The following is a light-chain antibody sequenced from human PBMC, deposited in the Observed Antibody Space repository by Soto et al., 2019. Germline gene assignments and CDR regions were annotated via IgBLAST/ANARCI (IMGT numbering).Light chain of an antibody. CDR2: LGS. Sequence: DIVMTQSPLSLPVTPGEPASISCRSSQTLLHSNGYNYLDWYLQKPGQSPQLLIYLGSNRASGVPDRFIGSGSGTGFTLKISRVEADDVGVYYCMQFLPTPWTVAQGTKGDIK. J-gene: IGKJ1*01. CDR3: MQFLPTPWT. V-gene: IGKV2-28*01. CDR1: QTLLHSNGYNY.